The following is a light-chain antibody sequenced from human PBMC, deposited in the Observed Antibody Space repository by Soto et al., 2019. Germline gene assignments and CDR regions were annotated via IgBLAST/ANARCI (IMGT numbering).Light chain of an antibody. CDR2: KDS. CDR1: ALPKQY. CDR3: QSADSSGTRV. J-gene: IGLJ3*02. V-gene: IGLV3-25*03. Sequence: SYELTQPPSVSVSPGQTARITCSGDALPKQYAYWYQQKPGQAPVLVIYKDSERPSGIPERFSGSSSGTTVTLTISGVQGEDEADYYCQSADSSGTRVFGGGTKLTVL.